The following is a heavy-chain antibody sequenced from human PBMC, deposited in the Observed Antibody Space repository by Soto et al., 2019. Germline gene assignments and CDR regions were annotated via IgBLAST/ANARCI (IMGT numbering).Heavy chain of an antibody. CDR3: VRLLWFGELT. D-gene: IGHD3-10*01. Sequence: QITLKESGPTLVKPTQTLTLTCTTSGFSLSTSGVGVGWIRQPPGKALDWLALIYWDGDKRYSPSLKSRLTITKDTSNTQVVLTMTNMDPVDTATYYCVRLLWFGELTWGQGTLVTVFS. CDR2: IYWDGDK. CDR1: GFSLSTSGVG. V-gene: IGHV2-5*02. J-gene: IGHJ4*02.